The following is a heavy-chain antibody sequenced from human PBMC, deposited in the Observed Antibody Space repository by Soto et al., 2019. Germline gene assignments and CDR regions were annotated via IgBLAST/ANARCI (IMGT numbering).Heavy chain of an antibody. V-gene: IGHV1-69*01. D-gene: IGHD3-3*01. J-gene: IGHJ4*02. CDR2: IIPIFGTA. CDR1: GGTLRSYA. Sequence: GASVKVSCQASGGTLRSYAIRLVRQAPGQGLEWMGGIIPIFGTANYAQKFQGRVTITADESTSTAYMELSSLRSEDTAVYYCASGTPYDFWSGYALDYWGQGTLVTVSS. CDR3: ASGTPYDFWSGYALDY.